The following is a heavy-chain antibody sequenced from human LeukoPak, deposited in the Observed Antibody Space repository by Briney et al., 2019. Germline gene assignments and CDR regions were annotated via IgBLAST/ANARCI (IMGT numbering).Heavy chain of an antibody. V-gene: IGHV3-74*01. Sequence: RTGGSLRLPCAAAGFSFSIYYMHWVRQAPGKGLVWVSRINSDATETVYAASVRGRFTIPRDNAKNTLYLQMNSLRGEDTAVYYCVLYGLGSPHWGQGTLVTVSS. J-gene: IGHJ4*02. CDR2: INSDATET. D-gene: IGHD3-10*01. CDR1: GFSFSIYY. CDR3: VLYGLGSPH.